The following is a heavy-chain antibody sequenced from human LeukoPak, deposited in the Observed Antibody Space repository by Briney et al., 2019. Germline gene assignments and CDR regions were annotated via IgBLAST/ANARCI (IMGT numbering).Heavy chain of an antibody. CDR3: AKVGPQGSYRYTYDY. J-gene: IGHJ4*02. D-gene: IGHD3-16*02. V-gene: IGHV3-53*01. Sequence: GGSLRLSCAASGFAVSSHFMSWVRQAPRMGLEWVSVIYSDGSTYYADSVKGRFTISRDNSKNTLYLQMDSLRAEDTAVYYCAKVGPQGSYRYTYDYWGQGTLVTVSS. CDR1: GFAVSSHF. CDR2: IYSDGST.